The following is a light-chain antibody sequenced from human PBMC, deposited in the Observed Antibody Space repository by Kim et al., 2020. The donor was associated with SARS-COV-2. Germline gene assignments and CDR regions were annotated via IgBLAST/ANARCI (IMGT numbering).Light chain of an antibody. CDR1: QSVSRW. J-gene: IGKJ2*01. CDR2: KES. Sequence: DIQMTQSPSTLSASVGDRVTITCRASQSVSRWLAWYHQKPGKAPKLLIHKESGVESGVPSRFSGSGSGTEFTLTISSLQPEDFATYYCQQYSAYPYTFGQETKREI. CDR3: QQYSAYPYT. V-gene: IGKV1-5*03.